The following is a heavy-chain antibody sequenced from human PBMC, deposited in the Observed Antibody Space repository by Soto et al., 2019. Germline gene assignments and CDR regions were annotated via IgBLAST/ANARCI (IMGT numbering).Heavy chain of an antibody. CDR2: IYYSGST. V-gene: IGHV4-30-4*01. Sequence: SETLSLTCTVSGGSISGGDYYWRWIRQPPGKGLEWIGYIYYSGSTYYNPSLKSRVTISVDTSKNQFSLKLSSVTAADTAVYYCVRYYDSSGLEGDAFDIWGQGTMVTVSS. D-gene: IGHD3-22*01. J-gene: IGHJ3*02. CDR1: GGSISGGDYY. CDR3: VRYYDSSGLEGDAFDI.